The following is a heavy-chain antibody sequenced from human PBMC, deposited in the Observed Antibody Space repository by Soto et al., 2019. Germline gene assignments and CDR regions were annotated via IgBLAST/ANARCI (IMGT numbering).Heavy chain of an antibody. D-gene: IGHD3-10*01. Sequence: QVQLEQSGVEVKKPGSSVKVSSPASGGTLCDHGFAWLRQAPGQELEWMGGTIPVFNTAKYAQKFQGRVTVTADKFTNLAYMKQSCLRSDDMAYFFCARGFYGLGNYYTGPSAFHIRDPGTFVIVSS. V-gene: IGHV1-69*06. J-gene: IGHJ3*02. CDR3: ARGFYGLGNYYTGPSAFHI. CDR1: GGTLCDHG. CDR2: TIPVFNTA.